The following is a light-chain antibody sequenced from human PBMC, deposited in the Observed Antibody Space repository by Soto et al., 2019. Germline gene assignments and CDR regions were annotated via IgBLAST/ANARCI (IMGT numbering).Light chain of an antibody. J-gene: IGKJ1*01. CDR3: QHYNSFPWT. CDR2: DAS. CDR1: QSVSNNY. Sequence: EIVLTQYPGTLSLSPGERATLSCRASQSVSNNYLAWYQQKPGQAPRLLIYDASKRATGIPARFSGSGSGTEFTLTINRLQPDDFATYYCQHYNSFPWTFGQGTKVDIK. V-gene: IGKV3-20*01.